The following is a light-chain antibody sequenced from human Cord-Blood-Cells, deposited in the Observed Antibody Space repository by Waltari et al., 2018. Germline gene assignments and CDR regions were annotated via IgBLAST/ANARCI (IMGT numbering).Light chain of an antibody. CDR2: DVS. Sequence: QSALTQPASVSGSPGQSITISCTGTSSDVGGYNYVPWYQQHPGKAPKLMIYDVSKRPSGVSNRFSGSKSGNTASLTISGLLAEDEADYYCSSYTSSSTLVFGGGTKLTVL. V-gene: IGLV2-14*01. CDR1: SSDVGGYNY. J-gene: IGLJ3*02. CDR3: SSYTSSSTLV.